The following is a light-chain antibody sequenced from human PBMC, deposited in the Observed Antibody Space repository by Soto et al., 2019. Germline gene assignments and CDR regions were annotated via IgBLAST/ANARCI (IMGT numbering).Light chain of an antibody. CDR1: RSVSNNY. V-gene: IGKV3-20*01. CDR3: QQYGSSPPT. J-gene: IGKJ1*01. Sequence: DMVLTQSPATLSLSPGERATLSGRASRSVSNNYVAWYQRKPGQAPRLLIYGASSRATDIPRRFSGSGSGTDFTLTITRLEPEDFAVSYCQQYGSSPPTFGQGNKVESK. CDR2: GAS.